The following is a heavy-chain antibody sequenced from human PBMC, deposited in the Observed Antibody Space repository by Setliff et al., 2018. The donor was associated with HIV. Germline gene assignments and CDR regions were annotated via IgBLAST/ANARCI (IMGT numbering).Heavy chain of an antibody. D-gene: IGHD6-19*01. V-gene: IGHV1-18*01. CDR1: GYTFTTFG. CDR3: ARDEGSGWPLDY. CDR2: IGADSGDT. J-gene: IGHJ4*02. Sequence: ASVKVSCKASGYTFTTFGISWVRQAPGQGLEWMGWIGADSGDTNYAQKFQGRVTMTTDTSTSTAYMQLSSLRSEDTAVYYCARDEGSGWPLDYWGQGTLVTVSS.